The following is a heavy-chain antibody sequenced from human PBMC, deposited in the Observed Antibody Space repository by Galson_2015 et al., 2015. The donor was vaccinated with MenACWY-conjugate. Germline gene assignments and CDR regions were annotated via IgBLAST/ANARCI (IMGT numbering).Heavy chain of an antibody. CDR2: ISAYNGNT. J-gene: IGHJ6*02. D-gene: IGHD1-7*01. Sequence: QSGAEVKKPGASVKVSCKASGYTFTSYGISWVRQAPGQGLEWMGWISAYNGNTNYAQKLQGRVTMTTDTSTSTAYMELRSLRSDDTAVYYCARREAGTTSYYYYGMDVWGQGTTVTVSS. CDR3: ARREAGTTSYYYYGMDV. CDR1: GYTFTSYG. V-gene: IGHV1-18*04.